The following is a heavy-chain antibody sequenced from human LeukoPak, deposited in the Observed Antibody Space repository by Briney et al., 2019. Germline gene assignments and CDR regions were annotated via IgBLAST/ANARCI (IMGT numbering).Heavy chain of an antibody. D-gene: IGHD6-13*01. J-gene: IGHJ4*02. V-gene: IGHV3-21*01. CDR1: GFTFSSYS. CDR2: ISSSSSYI. CDR3: ASSGWAAAGRFDY. Sequence: GGSLRLSCAASGFTFSSYSMNWVRQAPGKGLEWVSSISSSSSYIYYADSVKGRFTISRDNAKNSLYLQMNSLRAEDTAVYYCASSGWAAAGRFDYWGQGTLVTVSS.